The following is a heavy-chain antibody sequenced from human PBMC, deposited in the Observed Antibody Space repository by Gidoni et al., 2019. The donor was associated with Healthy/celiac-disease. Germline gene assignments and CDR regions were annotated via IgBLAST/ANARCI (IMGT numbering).Heavy chain of an antibody. D-gene: IGHD2-2*01. CDR2: INPNSGGT. Sequence: QVQLVQSGAEVKKPGASVKFSCKASGYPFTGYYMPWVRQAPGQGLEWMGWINPNSGGTNYAQKFQGRVTMTRDTSISTAYMELSRLRSDDTAVYYCARSPIRYCSSTSCSGPWFDPWGQGTLVTVSS. CDR1: GYPFTGYY. CDR3: ARSPIRYCSSTSCSGPWFDP. J-gene: IGHJ5*02. V-gene: IGHV1-2*02.